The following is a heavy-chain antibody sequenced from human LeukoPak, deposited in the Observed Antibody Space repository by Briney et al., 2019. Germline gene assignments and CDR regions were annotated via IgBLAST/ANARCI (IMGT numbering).Heavy chain of an antibody. D-gene: IGHD5-24*01. Sequence: GGTLRLSCVASGLTFSSYGLSWVRQAPGKGLEWVSGINWNGGSTGYVDSVKGRFTISRDNAKNSLYLQMNSLRAEDTALYYCARGKEMATITAAFDIWGQGTMVTVSS. CDR1: GLTFSSYG. V-gene: IGHV3-20*04. CDR2: INWNGGST. CDR3: ARGKEMATITAAFDI. J-gene: IGHJ3*02.